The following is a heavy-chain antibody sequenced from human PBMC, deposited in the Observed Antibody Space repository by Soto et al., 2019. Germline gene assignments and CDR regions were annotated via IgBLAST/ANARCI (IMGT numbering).Heavy chain of an antibody. D-gene: IGHD1-26*01. V-gene: IGHV3-48*02. CDR3: VREAISGHLDF. CDR1: GFKVRSHG. CDR2: ISTSSNVV. Sequence: GGSLRLSCEVSGFKVRSHGMHWVRQAPGKGLEWISYISTSSNVVNYANSVTGRFTISRDNGQNSLFLQMNSLKDDDTALYYSVREAISGHLDFWGQGTLVTVSS. J-gene: IGHJ4*02.